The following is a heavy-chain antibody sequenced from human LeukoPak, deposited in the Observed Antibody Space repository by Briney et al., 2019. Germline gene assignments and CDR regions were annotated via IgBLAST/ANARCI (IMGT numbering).Heavy chain of an antibody. CDR2: IYYSGST. J-gene: IGHJ4*02. CDR3: ARDQGSYGGFDY. CDR1: GVPVSSGSYY. V-gene: IGHV4-61*01. Sequence: PSETLSLTCTVSGVPVSSGSYYWSWIRQPPGKGLEWIGYIYYSGSTNYNPSLKSRVTISVDTSKNQFSLKLSSVTAADTAVYYCARDQGSYGGFDYWGQGTLVTVSS. D-gene: IGHD5-18*01.